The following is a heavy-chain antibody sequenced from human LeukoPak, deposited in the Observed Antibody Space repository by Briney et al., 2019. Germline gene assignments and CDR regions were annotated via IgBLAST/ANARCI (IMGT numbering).Heavy chain of an antibody. CDR2: MNPNSGNT. CDR3: ARETDDAFDI. CDR1: VYTFTSYD. V-gene: IGHV1-8*01. Sequence: ASLKVSFKASVYTFTSYDINWVRQATGQALEWMGWMNPNSGNTGYAQKFQGRVTMTRNTSISTAYMELSSLRSEDTAVYYCARETDDAFDIWGQGTMVTVSS. J-gene: IGHJ3*02.